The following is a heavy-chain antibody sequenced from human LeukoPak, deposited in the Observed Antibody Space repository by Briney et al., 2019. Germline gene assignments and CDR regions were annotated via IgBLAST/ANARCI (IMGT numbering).Heavy chain of an antibody. V-gene: IGHV3-23*01. CDR3: AKGQCSGPGCDSFDY. CDR2: ISDDSSFT. Sequence: PGGSLRLSCAASGLVFGKYAMAWVRQAPGKGLECVSIISDDSSFTYYLDSVKGRSTIFRDNSKNTLYLHMNSLKAEDTAVYYCAKGQCSGPGCDSFDYWGQGALVTVSS. D-gene: IGHD5-12*01. CDR1: GLVFGKYA. J-gene: IGHJ4*02.